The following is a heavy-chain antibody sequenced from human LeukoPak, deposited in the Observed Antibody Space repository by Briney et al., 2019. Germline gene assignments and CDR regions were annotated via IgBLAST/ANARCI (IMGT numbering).Heavy chain of an antibody. CDR1: GFTFSSYA. Sequence: GGSLRLSCAASGFTFSSYAMSWVRQAPGKGLEWVSAISGSGGSTYYADSVKGRFTISRDNSKNTLYLQMNSLSAEDTAVYYCAKGSLGSWYFFDSWGQGTLVTVSS. D-gene: IGHD6-13*01. CDR2: ISGSGGST. CDR3: AKGSLGSWYFFDS. J-gene: IGHJ4*02. V-gene: IGHV3-23*01.